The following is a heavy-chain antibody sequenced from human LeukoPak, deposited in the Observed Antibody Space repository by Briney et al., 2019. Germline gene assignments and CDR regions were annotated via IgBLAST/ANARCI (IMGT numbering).Heavy chain of an antibody. CDR3: ARHTKATYYYGSGYYFDY. V-gene: IGHV4-31*03. Sequence: SETLSLTCTVSGGSISSGGYYWSWIRQHPGKGLEWIGYIYYSGSTYYNPSLKSRVTISVDTSKNQFSLKLSSVTAADTAVYYCARHTKATYYYGSGYYFDYWGQGTLVTVSS. D-gene: IGHD3-10*01. CDR2: IYYSGST. CDR1: GGSISSGGYY. J-gene: IGHJ4*02.